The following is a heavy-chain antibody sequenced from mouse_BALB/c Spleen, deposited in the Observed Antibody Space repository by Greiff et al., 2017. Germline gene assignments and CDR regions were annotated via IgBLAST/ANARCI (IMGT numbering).Heavy chain of an antibody. D-gene: IGHD1-2*01. CDR2: IYPGDGDT. Sequence: VKLMESGAELARPGASVKLSCKGSGYTFTSYWMQWVKQRPGQGLEWIGAIYPGDGDTRYTQKFKGKATLTADKSSSTAYMQLSSLASEDSAVYYCATPYYGFYWGQGSLVTVSA. CDR1: GYTFTSYW. V-gene: IGHV1-87*01. CDR3: ATPYYGFY. J-gene: IGHJ3*01.